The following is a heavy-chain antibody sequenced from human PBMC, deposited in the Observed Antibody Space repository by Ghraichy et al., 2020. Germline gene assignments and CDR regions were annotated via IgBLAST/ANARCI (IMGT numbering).Heavy chain of an antibody. CDR2: IGADGGSP. V-gene: IGHV3-64D*06. CDR3: VRRALAANYFDY. J-gene: IGHJ4*02. D-gene: IGHD6-19*01. Sequence: GSLNISCSVSGFTVSRYAMHWVRLAPGKGPEYVSSIGADGGSPYYADSVQGRLTISRDNSMNTLYLQMSSLSTEDTAVYYCVRRALAANYFDYWGQGTLVTVSS. CDR1: GFTVSRYA.